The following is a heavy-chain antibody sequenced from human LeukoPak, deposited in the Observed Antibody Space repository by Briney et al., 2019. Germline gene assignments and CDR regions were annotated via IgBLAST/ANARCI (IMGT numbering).Heavy chain of an antibody. CDR2: ISYSGIT. CDR3: ARGHDGVAARRGPGSTRADAFDI. V-gene: IGHV4-31*11. J-gene: IGHJ3*02. Sequence: SETLSLTCAVSGGSVSSDNYYWSWIRQHPGRGLEWIGFISYSGITYYNPSLKSRVTISVDTSKNQFSLKLSSVTAADTAVYYCARGHDGVAARRGPGSTRADAFDIWGQGTMVTVSS. CDR1: GGSVSSDNYY. D-gene: IGHD6-6*01.